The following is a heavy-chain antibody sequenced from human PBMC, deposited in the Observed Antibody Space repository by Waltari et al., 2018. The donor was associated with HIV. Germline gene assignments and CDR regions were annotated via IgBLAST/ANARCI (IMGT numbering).Heavy chain of an antibody. Sequence: VQLVESGGGVVQPGTSLNLSCAVSGFTFRNFSIHWVRQSPAKGLEWLAVFWSDGVEISYADSVKGRFTISKDSSQKTLYLHLTSLRAEDTALYYCARGYSSSRWIPLYHWGRGTLVTVSS. CDR1: GFTFRNFS. CDR3: ARGYSSSRWIPLYH. CDR2: FWSDGVEI. V-gene: IGHV3-33*01. D-gene: IGHD6-6*01. J-gene: IGHJ1*01.